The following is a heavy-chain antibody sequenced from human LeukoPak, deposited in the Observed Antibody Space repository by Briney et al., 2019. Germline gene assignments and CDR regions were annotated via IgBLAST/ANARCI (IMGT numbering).Heavy chain of an antibody. D-gene: IGHD1-1*01. Sequence: SETLSLTCTVSGGSISSYYWSWIRQPPGKGLGWIGYIYTSGSTNYNPSLKSRVTISVDTSKNQFSLKLSSVTAADTAVYYCAITTGTSTGAFDIWGQGTMVTVSS. CDR2: IYTSGST. V-gene: IGHV4-4*09. J-gene: IGHJ3*02. CDR3: AITTGTSTGAFDI. CDR1: GGSISSYY.